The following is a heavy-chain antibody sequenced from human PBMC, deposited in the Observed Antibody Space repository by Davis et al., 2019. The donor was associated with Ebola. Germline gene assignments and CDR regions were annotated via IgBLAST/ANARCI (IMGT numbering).Heavy chain of an antibody. V-gene: IGHV5-51*01. J-gene: IGHJ5*02. Sequence: GESLKISCKGSGYSFTSYWIGWVRQMPGKGLEWMGIIYPGDSDTRYSPSFQGQVTISADKSISTAYLQWSSLKASDTAMYYCARRDSSGWWSANWFDPWGQGTLVTVSS. CDR1: GYSFTSYW. CDR2: IYPGDSDT. D-gene: IGHD6-19*01. CDR3: ARRDSSGWWSANWFDP.